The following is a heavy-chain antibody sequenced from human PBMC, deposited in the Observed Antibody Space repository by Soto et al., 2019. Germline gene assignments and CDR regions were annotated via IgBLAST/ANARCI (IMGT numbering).Heavy chain of an antibody. CDR3: ARDVEPWEYWSDP. CDR1: GGTFGSNA. Sequence: ASVKVSCKASGGTFGSNAISWVRQAPGQGLEWMGWISAYNGNTNYAQKLQGRVTMTTDTSTSTAYMELRSLRSDDTAVYYCARDVEPWEYWSDPWGQETQVTVSS. CDR2: ISAYNGNT. D-gene: IGHD1-26*01. J-gene: IGHJ5*02. V-gene: IGHV1-18*01.